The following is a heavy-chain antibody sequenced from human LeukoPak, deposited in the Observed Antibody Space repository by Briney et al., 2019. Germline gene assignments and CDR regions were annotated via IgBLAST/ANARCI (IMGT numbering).Heavy chain of an antibody. CDR1: GFTFSSYG. CDR2: IRYDGSNK. Sequence: PGGSLRLSCAASGFTFSSYGMHWVRQAPGKGLEWVAFIRYDGSNKYYADSVKGRFTISRDNSKNTLYLQMNSLRAEDTAVYYCAKEGTTVTPSFDYWGQGTLVTVSS. CDR3: AKEGTTVTPSFDY. V-gene: IGHV3-30*02. D-gene: IGHD4-11*01. J-gene: IGHJ4*02.